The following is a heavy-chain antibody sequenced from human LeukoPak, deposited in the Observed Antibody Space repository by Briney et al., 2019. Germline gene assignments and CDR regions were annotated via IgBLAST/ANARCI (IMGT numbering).Heavy chain of an antibody. D-gene: IGHD3-16*02. Sequence: GGSLRLSCAASGFTFSSYAIHWVRQAPGKGLEWVALISYDGSNKYYADSVKGRFTISRDNSKNTLYLQMNSLRAEDTAVYYCARDPYDYVWGSYRFIPLTYAFDIWGQGTMVTVSS. CDR1: GFTFSSYA. J-gene: IGHJ3*02. V-gene: IGHV3-30-3*01. CDR3: ARDPYDYVWGSYRFIPLTYAFDI. CDR2: ISYDGSNK.